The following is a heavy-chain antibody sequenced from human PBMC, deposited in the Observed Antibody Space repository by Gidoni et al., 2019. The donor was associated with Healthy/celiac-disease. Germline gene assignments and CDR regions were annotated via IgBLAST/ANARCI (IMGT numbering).Heavy chain of an antibody. CDR2: MNPNSGNT. J-gene: IGHJ4*02. V-gene: IGHV1-8*01. Sequence: QVQLVQSGEEVKKPGASVKVSCKASGYTFTSYDINWVRQATGQGLEWMGWMNPNSGNTGYAQKFQGRVTMTRNTSISTAYMELSSLRSEDTAVYYCARLWSGMATIQDDYWGQGTLVTVSS. CDR3: ARLWSGMATIQDDY. CDR1: GYTFTSYD. D-gene: IGHD5-12*01.